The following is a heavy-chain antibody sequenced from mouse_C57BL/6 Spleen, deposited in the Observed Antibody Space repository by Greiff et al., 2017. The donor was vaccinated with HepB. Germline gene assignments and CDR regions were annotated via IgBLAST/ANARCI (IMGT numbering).Heavy chain of an antibody. J-gene: IGHJ1*03. D-gene: IGHD2-12*01. Sequence: VQLQQSGPELVKPGASVKMSCKASGYTFTDYNMHWVKQSHGKSLEWIGYINPNNGGTSYNKKFKGKATLTVNKSSSTAYMKLRSLASEDSAVYYCARDSDPRYFDVWGTGTTLTVSS. CDR2: INPNNGGT. CDR3: ARDSDPRYFDV. CDR1: GYTFTDYN. V-gene: IGHV1-22*01.